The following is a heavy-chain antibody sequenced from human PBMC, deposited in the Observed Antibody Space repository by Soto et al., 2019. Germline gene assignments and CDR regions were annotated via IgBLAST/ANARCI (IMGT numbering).Heavy chain of an antibody. Sequence: QVQLVESGGGVVQPGRSLRLSCAASGFTFSSYAMHWVRQAPGKGLEWVAVISYDGSNKYYADSVKGRFTISRDNSKNTLYLQMNSLRAEDTAVYYCARDQAHYYGSVDYYYGMDVW. CDR3: ARDQAHYYGSVDYYYGMDV. V-gene: IGHV3-30-3*01. J-gene: IGHJ6*01. D-gene: IGHD3-10*01. CDR2: ISYDGSNK. CDR1: GFTFSSYA.